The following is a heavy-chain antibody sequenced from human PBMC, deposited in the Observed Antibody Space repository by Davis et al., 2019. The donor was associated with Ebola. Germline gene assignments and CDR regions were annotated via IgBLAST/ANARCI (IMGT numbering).Heavy chain of an antibody. V-gene: IGHV3-9*01. CDR3: ARDRGDLAIPFDY. D-gene: IGHD2-21*01. CDR1: GFTFDDYA. CDR2: ISWNSGSI. J-gene: IGHJ4*02. Sequence: SLKISCAASGFTFDDYAMHWVRQAPGKGLEWVSGISWNSGSIGYADSVKGRFTISRDNAKNSLYLQMNSLRDEDTAVYYCARDRGDLAIPFDYWGQGTLVTVSS.